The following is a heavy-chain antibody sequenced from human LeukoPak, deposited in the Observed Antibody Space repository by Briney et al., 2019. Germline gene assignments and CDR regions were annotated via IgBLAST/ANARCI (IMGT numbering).Heavy chain of an antibody. D-gene: IGHD4-23*01. Sequence: SETLSLTCTVSVASINTYYWSWIRQPQGKGLEYIGYISSSGSSNYNPSLRSRVTISVHTSKNQFSLKLSSVTAADTAVYYCARDGGNSPFDFWGQGTLVTVSS. CDR3: ARDGGNSPFDF. V-gene: IGHV4-4*09. J-gene: IGHJ4*02. CDR2: ISSSGSS. CDR1: VASINTYY.